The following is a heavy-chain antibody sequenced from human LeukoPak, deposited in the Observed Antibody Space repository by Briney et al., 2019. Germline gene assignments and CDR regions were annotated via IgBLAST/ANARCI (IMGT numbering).Heavy chain of an antibody. CDR1: GGSISSYY. Sequence: SKTLSLTCTVSGGSISSYYWSWIRQPPGKGLEWIGYIYYTGSTNYNPSLKSRVTISIDTPKSQFSLELSSVTAADTAVYYCARDRQQVVRGDYFDYWGQGTLVTVSS. V-gene: IGHV4-59*12. D-gene: IGHD6-13*01. CDR2: IYYTGST. J-gene: IGHJ4*02. CDR3: ARDRQQVVRGDYFDY.